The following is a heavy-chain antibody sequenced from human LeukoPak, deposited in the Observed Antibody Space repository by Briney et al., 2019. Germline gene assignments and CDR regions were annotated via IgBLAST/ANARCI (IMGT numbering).Heavy chain of an antibody. CDR3: ASSISDYYGMDV. J-gene: IGHJ6*02. D-gene: IGHD3-10*01. CDR1: GGSISSYY. V-gene: IGHV4-59*08. CDR2: IYCSGST. Sequence: SETLSLTCTVSGGSISSYYWSWIRQPPGKGLEWIGYIYCSGSTNYNPSLKSRVTISVDTSKNQFSLKLSSVTAADTAVYYCASSISDYYGMDVWGQGTTVTVSS.